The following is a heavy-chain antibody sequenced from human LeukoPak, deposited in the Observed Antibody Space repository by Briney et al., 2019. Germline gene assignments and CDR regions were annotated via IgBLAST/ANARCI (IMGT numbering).Heavy chain of an antibody. CDR2: IYYSGST. CDR3: ARGLYDSSGYLVDY. D-gene: IGHD3-22*01. J-gene: IGHJ4*02. Sequence: SETLSLTCTVSGGSVSSGSYYWSWIRQPPGKGLEWIGYIYYSGSTNYNPSLKSRVTISVDTSKNQFSLKLSSVTAADTAVYYCARGLYDSSGYLVDYWGQGTLVTVSS. V-gene: IGHV4-61*01. CDR1: GGSVSSGSYY.